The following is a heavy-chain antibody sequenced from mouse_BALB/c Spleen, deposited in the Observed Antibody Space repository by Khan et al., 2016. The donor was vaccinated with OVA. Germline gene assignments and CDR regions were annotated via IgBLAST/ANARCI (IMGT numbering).Heavy chain of an antibody. CDR3: TRSGYGSFVY. D-gene: IGHD2-2*01. Sequence: VQLQQSGAELVKPGTSVKLSCKASGYIFTSYYMYWVRQRPGQGLEWIGEINPNNGGTNFNEKFKSKDTLTVDKSSSTAYMHLSSLTSDDSAVYYCTRSGYGSFVYWGQGTLVTVSA. CDR1: GYIFTSYY. J-gene: IGHJ3*01. V-gene: IGHV1S81*02. CDR2: INPNNGGT.